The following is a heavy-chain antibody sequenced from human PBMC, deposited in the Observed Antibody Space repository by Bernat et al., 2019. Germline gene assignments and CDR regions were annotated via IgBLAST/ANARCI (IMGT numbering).Heavy chain of an antibody. V-gene: IGHV3-74*01. J-gene: IGHJ6*03. CDR2: INSDGTVT. D-gene: IGHD3-10*01. CDR1: GFTFSSYW. Sequence: EVQLVESGGGLVQPGGSLRLSCAASGFTFSSYWMHWVRQTPGKGLVWVSRINSDGTVTTYADSVKGRFTISRDNAKNTLYLQMNSLRAEDTAVYYCAKDGQLTPYFYYYMDVWGRGTTVTVSS. CDR3: AKDGQLTPYFYYYMDV.